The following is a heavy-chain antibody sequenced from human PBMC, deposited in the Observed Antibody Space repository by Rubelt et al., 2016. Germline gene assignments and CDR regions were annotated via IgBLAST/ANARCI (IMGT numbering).Heavy chain of an antibody. D-gene: IGHD2-2*01. J-gene: IGHJ4*02. Sequence: QVQLVQSGAEVKKPGASVKVSCKASGYTFTSYAMHWVRQAPGQRLEWMGWIKAGNGNTKYSQKFQCRVRNTRDTSASATYMELSSLKSEETAVYYCARERDIVVVPAAIRALYWGQGTLVTVSS. V-gene: IGHV1-3*01. CDR1: GYTFTSYA. CDR3: ARERDIVVVPAAIRALY. CDR2: IKAGNGNT.